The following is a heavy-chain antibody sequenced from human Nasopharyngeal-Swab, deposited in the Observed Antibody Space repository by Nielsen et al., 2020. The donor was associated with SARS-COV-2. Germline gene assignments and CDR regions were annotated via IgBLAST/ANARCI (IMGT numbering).Heavy chain of an antibody. Sequence: SETLSLTCTVSGGSISSYYWSWIRQPPGKGLEWIGHIYYSGRTNYNPSLKSRVTKSVDTSKNRFSLRLNSVTAADTAGYYCARPATTAQSDAFDIWGQGTMVTVS. J-gene: IGHJ3*02. CDR1: GGSISSYY. CDR3: ARPATTAQSDAFDI. V-gene: IGHV4-59*08. D-gene: IGHD1-1*01. CDR2: IYYSGRT.